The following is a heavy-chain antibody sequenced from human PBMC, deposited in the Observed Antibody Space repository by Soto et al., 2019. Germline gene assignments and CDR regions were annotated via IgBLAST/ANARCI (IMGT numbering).Heavy chain of an antibody. J-gene: IGHJ4*02. CDR3: AREKVGTTFFDH. V-gene: IGHV4-38-2*02. Sequence: SETLSLTCSVAGFAISRGYYWSWVRQPPGKGLEWIGSIYPSVSSYHNPSLETRVRLSIDTSKNQFTLNLTSVTAADTALYYCAREKVGTTFFDHWGQGIQVTVSS. D-gene: IGHD1-1*01. CDR1: GFAISRGYY. CDR2: IYPSVSS.